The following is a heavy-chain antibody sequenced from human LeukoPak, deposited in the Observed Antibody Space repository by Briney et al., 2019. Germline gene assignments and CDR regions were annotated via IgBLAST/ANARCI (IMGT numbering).Heavy chain of an antibody. D-gene: IGHD2-15*01. CDR1: GFRFGSFW. Sequence: PGGSLRLSCAASGFRFGSFWMTWIRQAPGKGLEWVGHIKEDGSQTNYIDSVTGRFTISRDNTKDSLYLQMNSLRAEDTAVYFCARHVGWFHFDSWGQGILVTVSS. CDR3: ARHVGWFHFDS. J-gene: IGHJ4*02. CDR2: IKEDGSQT. V-gene: IGHV3-7*01.